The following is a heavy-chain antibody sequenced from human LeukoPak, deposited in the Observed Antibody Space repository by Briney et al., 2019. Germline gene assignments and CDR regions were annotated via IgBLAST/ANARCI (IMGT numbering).Heavy chain of an antibody. CDR3: ARGHGWFDP. Sequence: SGGSLRLSCAASGFSFSDSWMTWVRQAPGKGLEWVANIEQYGSEKNYVDSVKGRFTISRDNAKNSLYLQMDILRAEDTAVYYCARGHGWFDPWGQGTLVTVSS. V-gene: IGHV3-7*05. CDR1: GFSFSDSW. CDR2: IEQYGSEK. J-gene: IGHJ5*02.